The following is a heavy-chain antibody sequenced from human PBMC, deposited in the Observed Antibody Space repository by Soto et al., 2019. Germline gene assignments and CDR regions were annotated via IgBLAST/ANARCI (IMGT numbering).Heavy chain of an antibody. Sequence: SETLCLTCAVYGGSFSGYYSTWIGQAPGKGLEWIGEINQSGTTNYSPSLKSRVTISIDTSKIQFSLKLSSMTAADTAVYYCARYLSCDSISCQNWFDPWGQG. V-gene: IGHV4-34*01. CDR1: GGSFSGYY. CDR3: ARYLSCDSISCQNWFDP. D-gene: IGHD3-22*01. J-gene: IGHJ5*02. CDR2: INQSGTT.